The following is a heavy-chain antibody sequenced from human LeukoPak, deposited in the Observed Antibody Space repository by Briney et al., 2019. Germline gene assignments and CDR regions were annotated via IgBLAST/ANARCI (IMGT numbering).Heavy chain of an antibody. CDR3: ATAWAHQLPGY. D-gene: IGHD6-6*01. CDR2: LDPEDRET. J-gene: IGHJ4*02. CDR1: GNTLTELS. Sequence: ASVKDSYKVSGNTLTELSMHWVQQDPGKGLDGLGDLDPEDRETIYAQKFQDRVNMNEDTSTDTAYMKLRSLRSEDTAVYYCATAWAHQLPGYWGWGTLVTVSS. V-gene: IGHV1-24*01.